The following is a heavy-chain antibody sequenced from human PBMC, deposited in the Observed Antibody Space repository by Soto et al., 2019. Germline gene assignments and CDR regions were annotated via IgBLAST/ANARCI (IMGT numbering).Heavy chain of an antibody. Sequence: EVQLVESGGGLVQPGGSLRLSCAASGFTFSSYAMHWVRQAPGKGLEYVSAISSNGGSTYYANSVKGRFTISRDNSNNPLYLQLGSLRAEDMAVYYCATTRYVYDAWYHYWRQGPLVTLSS. J-gene: IGHJ4*02. CDR2: ISSNGGST. D-gene: IGHD3-16*01. V-gene: IGHV3-64*01. CDR1: GFTFSSYA. CDR3: ATTRYVYDAWYHY.